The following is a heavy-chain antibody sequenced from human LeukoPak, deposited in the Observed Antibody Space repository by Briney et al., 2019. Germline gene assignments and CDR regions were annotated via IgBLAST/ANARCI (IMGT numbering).Heavy chain of an antibody. J-gene: IGHJ5*02. CDR1: GGSISSYY. CDR2: IYYSGST. Sequence: SETLSLTCTVSGGSISSYYWSWIRQPPGKGLEWIGYIYYSGSTNYNPSLKSRVTISVGTSKNQFSLKLSSVTAADTAVYYCARVPSRYYYGSGSYHSSARFDPWGQGTLVTVSS. D-gene: IGHD3-10*01. CDR3: ARVPSRYYYGSGSYHSSARFDP. V-gene: IGHV4-59*01.